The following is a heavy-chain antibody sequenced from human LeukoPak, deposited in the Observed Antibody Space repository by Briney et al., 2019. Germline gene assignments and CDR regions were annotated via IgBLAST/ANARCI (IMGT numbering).Heavy chain of an antibody. V-gene: IGHV4-59*12. J-gene: IGHJ5*02. CDR2: IYYSGST. CDR1: GGSISSYY. CDR3: ARDSGTTGEVKFDP. Sequence: SETLPLTCTVSGGSISSYYWSWIRQPPGKGLEWIGYIYYSGSTNYNPSLKSRVTMSIDTSKNQFSLNLISVTAADTAVYYCARDSGTTGEVKFDPWGQGTLVTVSS. D-gene: IGHD3-10*01.